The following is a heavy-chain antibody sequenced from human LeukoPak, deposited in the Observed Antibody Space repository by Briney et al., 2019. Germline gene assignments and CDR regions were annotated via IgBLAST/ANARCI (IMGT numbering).Heavy chain of an antibody. CDR3: AKGILSVNDY. CDR1: GVSLSTTE. CDR2: ILGTESVR. J-gene: IGHJ4*02. Sequence: GGSLRLSCAASGVSLSTTEINWVRQAPGKGLEWVSYILGTESVRNYADSVKGRFTISIDNSKNTLSLQVNSLRAEDTAVYYCAKGILSVNDYWGQGTLVTVSS. V-gene: IGHV3-48*03. D-gene: IGHD2-15*01.